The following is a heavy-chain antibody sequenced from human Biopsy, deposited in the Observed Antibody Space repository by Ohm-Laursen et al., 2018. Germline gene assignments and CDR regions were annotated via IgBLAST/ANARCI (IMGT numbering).Heavy chain of an antibody. V-gene: IGHV3-33*05. CDR3: TNHYCGGITCLMNF. Sequence: SLRLSCAASGFTLTDSGMHWVRQAPGKGLEWVALISYDGSYKNYGDSVKGRFTISRDNSKNTLYLQMNSLRAEDTAVYFCTNHYCGGITCLMNFWGQGTLVTVSS. J-gene: IGHJ4*02. D-gene: IGHD2-21*01. CDR2: ISYDGSYK. CDR1: GFTLTDSG.